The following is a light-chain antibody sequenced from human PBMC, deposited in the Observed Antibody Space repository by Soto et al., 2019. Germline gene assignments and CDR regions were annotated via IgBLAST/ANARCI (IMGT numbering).Light chain of an antibody. Sequence: QSALTQPASVSGSPGQSITISCTGTTSDVGGYNYVSWYQQHPGKVPKLLIHEASKRPSGVSNRFSGSKSGNTASLTISGLQAEDEADYYCLSKTSSVSYVFGTGTKV. CDR3: LSKTSSVSYV. CDR1: TSDVGGYNY. J-gene: IGLJ1*01. V-gene: IGLV2-14*01. CDR2: EAS.